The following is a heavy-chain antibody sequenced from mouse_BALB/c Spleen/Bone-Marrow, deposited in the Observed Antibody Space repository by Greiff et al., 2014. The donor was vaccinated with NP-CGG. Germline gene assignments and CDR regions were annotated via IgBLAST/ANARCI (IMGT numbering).Heavy chain of an antibody. V-gene: IGHV14-3*02. CDR3: AEGYDSWFAY. D-gene: IGHD2-2*01. CDR2: IDPANGNT. J-gene: IGHJ3*01. CDR1: GFNIEDTY. Sequence: EVQLQQSGAELVKPGASVKLSCTASGFNIEDTYVHWVKQRPEQGLEWIGRIDPANGNTKYDPKFQGKAIVTSDTSSNTAYLHLNSLTSEDTAVYYCAEGYDSWFAYWGQGTLVTVSA.